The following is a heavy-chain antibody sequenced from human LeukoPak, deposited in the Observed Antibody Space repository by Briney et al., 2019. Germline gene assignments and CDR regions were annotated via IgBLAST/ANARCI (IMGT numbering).Heavy chain of an antibody. CDR1: GGSLSGYY. Sequence: SETLSLTCAVYGGSLSGYYWSWIRQPPGKGLGWIGEINHSGSTNYNPSLKSRVTISVDTSKNQFSLKLSSVTAADTAVYYCARDGTVTTNEHFFYFDYWGQGTLVTVSS. D-gene: IGHD4-11*01. CDR2: INHSGST. J-gene: IGHJ4*02. V-gene: IGHV4-34*01. CDR3: ARDGTVTTNEHFFYFDY.